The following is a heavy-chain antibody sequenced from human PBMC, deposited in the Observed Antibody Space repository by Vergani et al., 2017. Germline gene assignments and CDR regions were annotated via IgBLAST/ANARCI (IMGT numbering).Heavy chain of an antibody. Sequence: QVQLVESGGGVVQPGRSLRLSCAASGFTFSSYGMHWVRQAPGKGLEWVAVISYDGSNKDYADSVKGRFTISRDNSKNTLYLQMNSLRAEDTAVYYCAKDQDSSSWYEYYYNGMDVWGQGTTVTVYS. V-gene: IGHV3-30*18. CDR2: ISYDGSNK. D-gene: IGHD6-13*01. J-gene: IGHJ6*02. CDR3: AKDQDSSSWYEYYYNGMDV. CDR1: GFTFSSYG.